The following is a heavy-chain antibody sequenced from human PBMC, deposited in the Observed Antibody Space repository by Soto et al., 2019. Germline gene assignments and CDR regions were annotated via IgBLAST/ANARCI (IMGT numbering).Heavy chain of an antibody. CDR2: INHSGST. D-gene: IGHD2-15*01. CDR1: GGSFSGYY. CDR3: ARYRGVLGYCSGGSCYSFDY. Sequence: QVQLQQWGAGLLKPSETLSLTCAVYGGSFSGYYWSWIRQPPGKGLEWIGEINHSGSTNYNPPLKSRVTISVDTSKNQFSLKLSSVTAADTAVYYCARYRGVLGYCSGGSCYSFDYWGQGTLLTVSS. V-gene: IGHV4-34*01. J-gene: IGHJ4*02.